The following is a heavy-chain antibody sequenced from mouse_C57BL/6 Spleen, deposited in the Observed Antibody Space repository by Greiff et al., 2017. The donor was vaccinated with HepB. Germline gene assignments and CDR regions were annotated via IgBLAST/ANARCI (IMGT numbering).Heavy chain of an antibody. V-gene: IGHV1-80*01. J-gene: IGHJ4*01. Sequence: VQLQQSGAELVKPGASVKISCKASGYAFSSYWMNWVKQRPGKGLEWIGQIYPGDGDTNYNGKFKGKATLTADKSSSTAYMQLSSLTSEDSAVYFCARSRDYYGSSYPYYYAMDYWGQGTSVTVSS. D-gene: IGHD1-1*01. CDR3: ARSRDYYGSSYPYYYAMDY. CDR2: IYPGDGDT. CDR1: GYAFSSYW.